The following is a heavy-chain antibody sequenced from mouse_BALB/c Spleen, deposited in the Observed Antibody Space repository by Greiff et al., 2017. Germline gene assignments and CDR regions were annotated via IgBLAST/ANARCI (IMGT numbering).Heavy chain of an antibody. CDR3: NAYYYGSPY. CDR1: GFNIKDYY. D-gene: IGHD1-1*01. V-gene: IGHV14-4*02. Sequence: EVQLQQSGAELVRSGASVKLSCTASGFNIKDYYMHWVKQRPEQGLEWIGWIDPENGDTEYAPKFQGKATMTADTSSNTAYLQLSSLTSEDTAVYYCNAYYYGSPYWGQGTLVTVSA. J-gene: IGHJ3*01. CDR2: IDPENGDT.